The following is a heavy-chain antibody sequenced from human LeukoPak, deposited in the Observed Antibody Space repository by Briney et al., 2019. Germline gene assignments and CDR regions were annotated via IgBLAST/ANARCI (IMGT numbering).Heavy chain of an antibody. J-gene: IGHJ6*03. CDR2: IGAYNGNT. CDR1: GYTFTSYG. V-gene: IGHV1-18*01. D-gene: IGHD2-15*01. CDR3: ARDGGGVVVAATNGYYYYYYMDV. Sequence: GASVKVSCKASGYTFTSYGISWVRQAPGQGLEWMGWIGAYNGNTNYAQKLQGRVTMTTDTSTSTAYMELRSLRSEDTAVYYCARDGGGVVVAATNGYYYYYYMDVWGKGTTVTISS.